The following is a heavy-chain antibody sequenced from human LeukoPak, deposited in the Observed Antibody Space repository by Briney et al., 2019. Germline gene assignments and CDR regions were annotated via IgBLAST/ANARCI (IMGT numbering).Heavy chain of an antibody. CDR1: GFTFSSYS. CDR3: ARDYPGYDDPNFDY. D-gene: IGHD5-12*01. Sequence: GGSLRLSCAASGFTFSSYSMNWVRQAPGKGLEWVSSISSSSSYIYYADSVKGRFTISRDNAKNSLYLQMNSLRVEDTAVYYCARDYPGYDDPNFDYWGQGTLVTVSS. CDR2: ISSSSSYI. J-gene: IGHJ4*02. V-gene: IGHV3-21*01.